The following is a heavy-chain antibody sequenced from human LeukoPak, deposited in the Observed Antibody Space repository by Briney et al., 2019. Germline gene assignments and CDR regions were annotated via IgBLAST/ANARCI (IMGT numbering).Heavy chain of an antibody. CDR2: IKQDGSEK. CDR3: AKEGDVVVTLSYYFDC. V-gene: IGHV3-7*03. CDR1: GFTFSSYW. Sequence: GGSERLSCAASGFTFSSYWMSCVRQAPGKGLEWVANIKQDGSEKYYVDSVKGRFTISRDNARNSLYLQMDSLRAEDSAVYYCAKEGDVVVTLSYYFDCWGQGTLVTVSS. J-gene: IGHJ4*02. D-gene: IGHD3-22*01.